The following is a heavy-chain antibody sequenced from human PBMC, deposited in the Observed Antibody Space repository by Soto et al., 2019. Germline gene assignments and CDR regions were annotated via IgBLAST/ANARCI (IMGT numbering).Heavy chain of an antibody. CDR1: GFTFSNYT. CDR2: MSYDESDE. V-gene: IGHV3-30-3*01. Sequence: QVQLVESGGGVVQPGRSLRLSCAASGFTFSNYTIHWVRQAPGRGLEWVAVMSYDESDEYYANSVKGRFTVSRDKSKNTLYLQMNSLRSEDTAVYSCARQDTALDYWGQGTLVTVSS. J-gene: IGHJ4*02. CDR3: ARQDTALDY. D-gene: IGHD2-15*01.